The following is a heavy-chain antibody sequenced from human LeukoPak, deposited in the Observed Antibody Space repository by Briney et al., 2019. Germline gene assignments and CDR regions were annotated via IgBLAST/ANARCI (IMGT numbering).Heavy chain of an antibody. CDR1: GGSISSSSYY. D-gene: IGHD6-13*01. CDR2: IYYSGST. V-gene: IGHV4-39*07. Sequence: SETLSLTCTVSGGSISSSSYYWGWIRQPPGKGLEWIGSIYYSGSTYYNPSLKSRVTISVDTSKNQFSLKLSSVTAADTAVYYCARVGAAAGDAFDIWGQGTMVTVSS. CDR3: ARVGAAAGDAFDI. J-gene: IGHJ3*02.